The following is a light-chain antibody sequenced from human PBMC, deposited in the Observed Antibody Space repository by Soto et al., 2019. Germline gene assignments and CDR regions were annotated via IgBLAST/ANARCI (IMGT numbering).Light chain of an antibody. V-gene: IGLV1-47*01. J-gene: IGLJ3*02. CDR1: SSNIGTNY. Sequence: QSVLTQPPSVSGTPGQTVTISCSGSSSNIGTNYVYWNQQLPGRAPKLLIYRNIQRPSGVPDRFSGSESGSSASLAISGLRSEDEADYYCAAWDDSLGGLFGGGTKVTVL. CDR2: RNI. CDR3: AAWDDSLGGL.